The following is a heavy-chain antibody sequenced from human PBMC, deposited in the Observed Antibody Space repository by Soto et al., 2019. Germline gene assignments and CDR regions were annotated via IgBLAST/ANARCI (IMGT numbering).Heavy chain of an antibody. J-gene: IGHJ4*02. CDR3: ARDNRRRELWGHFDY. Sequence: QVQLVQSGAEVKKPGASVKVSCKASGYTFTSYGISWVRQAPGQGLEWMGWISAYNGNTNYAQKLQGRVTMTTDTSTSTAYMELRSLRSDDTAMYYCARDNRRRELWGHFDYWGQGTLVTDSS. CDR1: GYTFTSYG. D-gene: IGHD3-16*01. V-gene: IGHV1-18*04. CDR2: ISAYNGNT.